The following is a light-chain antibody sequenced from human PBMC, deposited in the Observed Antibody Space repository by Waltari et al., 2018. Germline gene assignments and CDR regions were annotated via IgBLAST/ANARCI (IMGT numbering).Light chain of an antibody. J-gene: IGLJ2*01. CDR1: SRDIGPYKY. V-gene: IGLV2-8*01. Sequence: QSALTQPPSASGSPGQTVIISCTGPSRDIGPYKYVPWYQQIPGRAPALIIYEVDRRPPGVPDRFSGSKSGNTASLTVSGLQTEDEGDYYCSSYAGSNKLIFGGVTKLTVL. CDR3: SSYAGSNKLI. CDR2: EVD.